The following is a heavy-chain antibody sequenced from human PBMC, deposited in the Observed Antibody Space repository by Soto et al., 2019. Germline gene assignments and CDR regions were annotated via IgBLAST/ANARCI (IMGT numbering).Heavy chain of an antibody. J-gene: IGHJ6*02. V-gene: IGHV5-10-1*01. Sequence: GESLKISCKGSGYSFTSYWISWVRQMPGKGLEWMGRIDPSDSYTNYSPSFQGHVTISADKSISTAYLQWSSLKASDTAMYYCALPSEGDYYYYGMDVWGQGTTVTVSS. CDR3: ALPSEGDYYYYGMDV. CDR1: GYSFTSYW. CDR2: IDPSDSYT. D-gene: IGHD3-16*01.